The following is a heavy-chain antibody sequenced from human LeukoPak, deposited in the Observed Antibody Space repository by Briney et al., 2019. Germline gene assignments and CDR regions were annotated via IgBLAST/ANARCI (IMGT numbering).Heavy chain of an antibody. CDR2: IKQDGSEK. CDR1: GFTFSSYW. CDR3: ARDKGHFWSGSTFDY. J-gene: IGHJ4*02. Sequence: GGSLRLSCAASGFTFSSYWMSWVRQAPGKGLEWVANIKQDGSEKYYVDSVKGRFTISRDNAKNSLYLQMNSLRAEDTAVYYCARDKGHFWSGSTFDYWGQGTLVNVSS. V-gene: IGHV3-7*01. D-gene: IGHD3-3*02.